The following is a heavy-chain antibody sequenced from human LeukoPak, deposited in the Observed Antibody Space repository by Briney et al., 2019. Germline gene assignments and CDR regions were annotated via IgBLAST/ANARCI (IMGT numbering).Heavy chain of an antibody. CDR1: GFTFTTYG. CDR2: IWHDGNRQ. CDR3: ARDLNSNNSNPGWFDP. J-gene: IGHJ5*02. Sequence: GGSLRLSCAASGFTFTTYGIHFVRQAPGKGLEWVALIWHDGNRQYYADSVKGRFTISRDDSKNTVSLQMNSLRAEDTAIYYCARDLNSNNSNPGWFDPWGQGTLVTVFS. D-gene: IGHD4-11*01. V-gene: IGHV3-33*01.